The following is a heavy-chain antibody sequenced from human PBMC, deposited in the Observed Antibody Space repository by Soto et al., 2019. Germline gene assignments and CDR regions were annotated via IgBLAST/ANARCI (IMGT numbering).Heavy chain of an antibody. D-gene: IGHD6-6*01. CDR2: INPNSGGT. J-gene: IGHJ6*02. CDR1: GYTFTCYY. V-gene: IGHV1-2*04. Sequence: QVQLVQSGAEVKKPGASVKVSCKASGYTFTCYYMHWVRQAPGLGLEWMGWINPNSGGTNDAQKLHSWDTMTRDTSISTAYMELSRLRSDDTAVYYCAREWYSTSSSAPVWGMDVWGQGTTVTVSS. CDR3: AREWYSTSSSAPVWGMDV.